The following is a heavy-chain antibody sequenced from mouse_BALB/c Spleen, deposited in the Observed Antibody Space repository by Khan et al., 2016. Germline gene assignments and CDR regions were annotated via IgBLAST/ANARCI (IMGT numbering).Heavy chain of an antibody. J-gene: IGHJ2*01. CDR1: GYTFTNYG. CDR3: ARSGGNFDY. Sequence: QIQLVQSGPELKKPGETVKISCKASGYTFTNYGMNWVKQAPGKGLKWMGWINTNTGEPTYAEEFKGRFAFSLETSASTAYFQINNLKNEDTATYVCARSGGNFDYWGQGTTLTVSS. CDR2: INTNTGEP. D-gene: IGHD3-1*01. V-gene: IGHV9-3*02.